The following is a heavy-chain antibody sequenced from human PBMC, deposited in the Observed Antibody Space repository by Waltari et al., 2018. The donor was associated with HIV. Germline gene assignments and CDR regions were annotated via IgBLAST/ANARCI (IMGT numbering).Heavy chain of an antibody. CDR1: NFRVGDNY. CDR3: TKGVKFYGP. D-gene: IGHD2-21*01. V-gene: IGHV3-53*05. Sequence: EVQVVTTGGSLVLPGGYLRLSCTAYNFRVGDNYITWVRQTPVTGLEWVSFLYVDGTSHYSDSVRGRFIVSRDKSKNTVFLQMNYLIVEDTALYFCTKGVKFYGPWGQGTQVTVSP. J-gene: IGHJ5*02. CDR2: LYVDGTS.